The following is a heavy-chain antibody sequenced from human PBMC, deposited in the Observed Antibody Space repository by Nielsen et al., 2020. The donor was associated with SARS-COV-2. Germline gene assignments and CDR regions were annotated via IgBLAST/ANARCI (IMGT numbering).Heavy chain of an antibody. V-gene: IGHV3-30*03. CDR3: GVAGGY. Sequence: GGSLRLSCAASGFTFSSYGMHWVRQAPGKGLEWVAVISYDGSNKYYADSVKGRFTISRDNSKNTLYLQMNSLRAEDTAVYYCGVAGGYWGQGTLVTVSS. J-gene: IGHJ4*02. CDR1: GFTFSSYG. D-gene: IGHD6-19*01. CDR2: ISYDGSNK.